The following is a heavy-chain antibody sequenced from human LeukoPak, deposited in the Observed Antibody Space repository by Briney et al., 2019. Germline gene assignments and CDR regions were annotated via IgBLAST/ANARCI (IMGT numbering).Heavy chain of an antibody. Sequence: QPGRSLRLSCAASGFTFSSYGMHWVRQAPGKGLEWVAVISYDGSNKYYADSVKGRFTISRDNSKNTLYLQMNSLRAEDTAVYYCAKPYSYGYRLPDYWGQGTLVTVSS. CDR2: ISYDGSNK. CDR1: GFTFSSYG. D-gene: IGHD5-18*01. V-gene: IGHV3-30*18. CDR3: AKPYSYGYRLPDY. J-gene: IGHJ4*02.